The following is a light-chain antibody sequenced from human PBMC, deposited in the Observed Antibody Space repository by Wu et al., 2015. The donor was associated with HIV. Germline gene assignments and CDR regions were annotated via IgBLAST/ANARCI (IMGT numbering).Light chain of an antibody. V-gene: IGKV3-15*01. CDR3: QHYNKIPPLT. J-gene: IGKJ4*01. CDR1: QSISNN. Sequence: EIVLTQSPATLSVSPGEGATLSCRASQSISNNLAWYQQKPGQAPRLLISGASTRATGIPARFSDSGSGTEFTLTISSMQSEDSAIYYCQHYNKIPPLTFGGGTKVEIK. CDR2: GAS.